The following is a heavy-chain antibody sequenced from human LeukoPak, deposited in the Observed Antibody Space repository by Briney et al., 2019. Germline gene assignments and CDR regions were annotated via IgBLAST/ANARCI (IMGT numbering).Heavy chain of an antibody. CDR2: IYSGGST. V-gene: IGHV3-53*01. CDR1: GFTFSSYA. Sequence: GGSLRLSCAASGFTFSSYAMSWVRQAPGKGLEWVSDIYSGGSTYYADSVKGRFTISRDNSKNTLYLQMNSLRAEDTAVYYCARERRYGDYYYGMDVWGQGTTVTVSS. J-gene: IGHJ6*02. CDR3: ARERRYGDYYYGMDV. D-gene: IGHD4-17*01.